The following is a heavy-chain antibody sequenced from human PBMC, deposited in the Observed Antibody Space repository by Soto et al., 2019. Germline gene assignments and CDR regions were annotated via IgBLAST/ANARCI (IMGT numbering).Heavy chain of an antibody. CDR2: IYYSGST. J-gene: IGHJ4*02. CDR1: GGSISSYY. D-gene: IGHD1-26*01. V-gene: IGHV4-59*01. CDR3: ARRWGGTFDY. Sequence: QVQLQESGPGLVKPSETLSLTCTVSGGSISSYYWSWIRQPPGKGLEWIRYIYYSGSTNYHPSLKSRVTLSVDTSKNQFSLKLSSVTAADTAGYYCARRWGGTFDYWGQGTLVTVSS.